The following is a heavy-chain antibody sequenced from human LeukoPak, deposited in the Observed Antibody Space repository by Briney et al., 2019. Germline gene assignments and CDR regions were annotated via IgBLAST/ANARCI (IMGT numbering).Heavy chain of an antibody. D-gene: IGHD6-19*01. CDR1: GFSFNKYW. Sequence: PGGSLRLSCAASGFSFNKYWMNWVRQAPGKGLVWVSRINGDGSMTGYADSVKGRFTISRDNANNTLCLQMNSLRAEDTGLYYCVRGVWSDYWGQGTLVTVSS. V-gene: IGHV3-74*01. J-gene: IGHJ4*02. CDR2: INGDGSMT. CDR3: VRGVWSDY.